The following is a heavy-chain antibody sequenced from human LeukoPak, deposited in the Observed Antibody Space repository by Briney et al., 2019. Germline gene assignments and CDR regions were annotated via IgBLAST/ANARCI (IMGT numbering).Heavy chain of an antibody. J-gene: IGHJ4*02. CDR3: ASTVVTAYDY. Sequence: GASVKVSCKASGGTFSSYAISWVRQAPGQGLEWMGRINPNSGGTNYAQKFQGRVTMTRDTSISTAYMELSRLRSDDTAVYYCASTVVTAYDYWGQGTLVTVSS. CDR2: INPNSGGT. V-gene: IGHV1-2*06. CDR1: GGTFSSYA. D-gene: IGHD2-21*02.